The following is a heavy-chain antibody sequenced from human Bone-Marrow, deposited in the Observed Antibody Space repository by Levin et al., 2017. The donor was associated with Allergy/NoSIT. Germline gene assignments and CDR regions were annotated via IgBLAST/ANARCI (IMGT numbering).Heavy chain of an antibody. CDR3: AKLDVGVAAAGLDY. Sequence: GGSLRLSCAASGFTFSSYGMHWVRQAPGKGLEWVAVISYDGSNKYYADSVKGRFTISRDNSKNTLYLQMNSLRAEDTAVYYCAKLDVGVAAAGLDYWGQGTLVTVSS. CDR1: GFTFSSYG. J-gene: IGHJ4*02. D-gene: IGHD6-13*01. CDR2: ISYDGSNK. V-gene: IGHV3-30*18.